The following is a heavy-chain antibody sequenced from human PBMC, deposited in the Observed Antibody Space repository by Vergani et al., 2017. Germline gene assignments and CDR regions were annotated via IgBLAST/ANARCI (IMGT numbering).Heavy chain of an antibody. CDR1: GFTFSSYV. CDR3: AKDRLTARLYIWFDP. Sequence: EVQLLESGGGLVQPGGSLRLSCAASGFTFSSYVMNWVRQAPGKGLEWVSGISGSGGSTYYADSVKGRFTISRDNSKNTLYLQMNSLRAEDTAVYYCAKDRLTARLYIWFDPWGQGTLVTVSS. J-gene: IGHJ5*02. CDR2: ISGSGGST. V-gene: IGHV3-23*01.